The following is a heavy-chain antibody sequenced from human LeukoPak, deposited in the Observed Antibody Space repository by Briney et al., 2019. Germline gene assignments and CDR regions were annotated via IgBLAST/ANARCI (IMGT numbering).Heavy chain of an antibody. CDR2: MYYSGST. J-gene: IGHJ4*02. V-gene: IGHV4-39*01. Sequence: SETLSLTCTVFGGSISSSSYYWGWIRQPPGKGLEWIGTMYYSGSTYYNPSLKSRVTIFVDTSKNQFSLKVSSVTAADTAVYYCASFYGGNSRFDYWGQGTLVTVSS. CDR1: GGSISSSSYY. D-gene: IGHD4-23*01. CDR3: ASFYGGNSRFDY.